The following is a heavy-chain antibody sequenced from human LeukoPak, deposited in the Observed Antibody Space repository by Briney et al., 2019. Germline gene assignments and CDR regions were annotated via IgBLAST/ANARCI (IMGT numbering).Heavy chain of an antibody. V-gene: IGHV1-2*02. CDR3: ARGRRVGITIFGVVPLWDY. J-gene: IGHJ4*02. CDR1: GFTFSDYD. D-gene: IGHD3-3*01. Sequence: GGSLRLSCAASGFTFSDYDMHWVRQAPGQGLEWMGWINPNSGGTNYAQKFQGKVTMTRDTSISTAYMELSRLRSDDTAVYYCARGRRVGITIFGVVPLWDYWGQGTLVTVSS. CDR2: INPNSGGT.